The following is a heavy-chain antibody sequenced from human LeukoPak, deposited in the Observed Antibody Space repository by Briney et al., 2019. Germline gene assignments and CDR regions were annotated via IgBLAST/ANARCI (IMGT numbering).Heavy chain of an antibody. D-gene: IGHD4-17*01. J-gene: IGHJ4*02. Sequence: GGSLRLSCEASGFTFSSCWMSWVRQAPGRGLEWVANIKQDGSEKYYVDSVKGRFTISRDNAKNSLYLQMSSLRAEDTAVYYCARDYGDYFCHFDYWGQGNLVTVSS. CDR1: GFTFSSCW. CDR3: ARDYGDYFCHFDY. CDR2: IKQDGSEK. V-gene: IGHV3-7*03.